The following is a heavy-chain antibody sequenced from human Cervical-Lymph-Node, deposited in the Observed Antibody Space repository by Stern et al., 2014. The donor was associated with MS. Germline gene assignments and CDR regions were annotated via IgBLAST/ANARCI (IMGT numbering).Heavy chain of an antibody. D-gene: IGHD6-13*01. V-gene: IGHV4-39*01. Sequence: QLQLQESGPGLVKPSETLSLTCAVSGGSVSDSRYYWGWIRQPPGKGLEWIGSVSYTGSTYNNPSLKIRVPIPVDTTKTHFSLQLPSVTAADTALYYCSRHLPYSSSWYNWFDPWGQGTLVTVSS. CDR3: SRHLPYSSSWYNWFDP. J-gene: IGHJ5*02. CDR1: GGSVSDSRYY. CDR2: VSYTGST.